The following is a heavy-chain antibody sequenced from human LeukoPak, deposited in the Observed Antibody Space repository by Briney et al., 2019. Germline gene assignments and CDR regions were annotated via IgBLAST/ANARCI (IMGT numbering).Heavy chain of an antibody. CDR1: GGTFSSYA. CDR3: AGKNYYDSSGYLRFDY. CDR2: IIPILGIA. Sequence: SVKVSCKASGGTFSSYAISWVRQAPGQGLEWMGRIIPILGIANYAQKFQGRVMITADKSTSTAYMELSSLRSEDTAVYYCAGKNYYDSSGYLRFDYWGQGTLVTVSS. J-gene: IGHJ4*02. V-gene: IGHV1-69*04. D-gene: IGHD3-22*01.